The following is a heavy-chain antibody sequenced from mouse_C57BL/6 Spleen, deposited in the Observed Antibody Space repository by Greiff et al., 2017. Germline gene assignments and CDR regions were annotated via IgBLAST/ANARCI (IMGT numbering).Heavy chain of an antibody. V-gene: IGHV1-42*01. D-gene: IGHD2-4*01. Sequence: EVQLQQSGPELVKPGASVKISCKASGYSFTGYYMTWVKQSPEKSLEWIGEINPSTGGTTYNQKFKAKATLTVDKSSSTAYMQLKSLTSEDSAVYYCARYDYDGAWFAYWGQGTLVTVSA. J-gene: IGHJ3*01. CDR3: ARYDYDGAWFAY. CDR1: GYSFTGYY. CDR2: INPSTGGT.